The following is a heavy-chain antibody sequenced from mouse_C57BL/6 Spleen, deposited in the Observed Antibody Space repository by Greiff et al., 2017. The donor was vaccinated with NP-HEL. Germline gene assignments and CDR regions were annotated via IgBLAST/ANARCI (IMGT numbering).Heavy chain of an antibody. CDR1: GFTFSDYG. D-gene: IGHD2-5*01. V-gene: IGHV5-17*01. Sequence: EVMLVESGGGLVKPGGSLKLSCAASGFTFSDYGMHWVRQAPEKGLEWVAYISSGSSTIYYADTVKGRFTISRDNAKNTLFLQMTSLRSEDTAMYYCARPAYYSNYAFAYWGQGTLVTVSA. CDR2: ISSGSSTI. CDR3: ARPAYYSNYAFAY. J-gene: IGHJ3*01.